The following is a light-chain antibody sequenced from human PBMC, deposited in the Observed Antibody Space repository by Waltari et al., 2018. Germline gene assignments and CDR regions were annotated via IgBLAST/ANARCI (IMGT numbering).Light chain of an antibody. CDR1: DSNTGPGYD. CDR3: ESYDRSLTGSWV. Sequence: QSVLTQPPSVSGAPGQRVTSSCTGSDSNTGPGYDLHWYQQLPGTAPKLLIYGNTNRHSGVSDRFSGYKSGTSGSLAITGLQAEDEAYYYGESYDRSLTGSWVFGGGTKLTVL. CDR2: GNT. J-gene: IGLJ3*02. V-gene: IGLV1-40*01.